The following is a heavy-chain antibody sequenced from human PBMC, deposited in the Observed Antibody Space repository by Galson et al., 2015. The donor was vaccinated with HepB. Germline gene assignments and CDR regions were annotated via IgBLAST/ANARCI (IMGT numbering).Heavy chain of an antibody. CDR3: ASRHSYFRSGTWYNVADY. J-gene: IGHJ4*02. Sequence: QSGAEVIKPGESLRISCKGSGYTFTAFWGSWVRQIPVKGLERMGRMAPSDSYTHYSSSFQGHVSMSVDKSTTTASLQWSSLRASDTAMYYCASRHSYFRSGTWYNVADYWGQGTLVGVSS. D-gene: IGHD3-10*01. CDR1: GYTFTAFW. CDR2: MAPSDSYT. V-gene: IGHV5-10-1*01.